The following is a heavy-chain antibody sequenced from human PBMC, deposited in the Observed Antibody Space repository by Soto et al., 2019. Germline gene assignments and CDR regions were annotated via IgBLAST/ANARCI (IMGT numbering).Heavy chain of an antibody. Sequence: QVQLVQSGAEVKKPGSSVKFSCKASGGTFSSYAISWVRQAPGQGLEWMGGIIPIFGTANYAQKFQGRVTITADESTITAYRELRSLRSGDTAVYYCARDSRASPVMVRHRSRWEKNYYCMDVCGQGTTVTVS. D-gene: IGHD6-13*01. CDR2: IIPIFGTA. V-gene: IGHV1-69*01. CDR3: ARDSRASPVMVRHRSRWEKNYYCMDV. CDR1: GGTFSSYA. J-gene: IGHJ6*02.